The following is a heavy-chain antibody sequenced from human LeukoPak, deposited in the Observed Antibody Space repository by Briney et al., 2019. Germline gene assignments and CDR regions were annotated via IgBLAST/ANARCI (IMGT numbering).Heavy chain of an antibody. CDR1: GGTFSSYA. Sequence: SVKVPCKASGGTFSSYAISWVRQAPGQGLEWMGGIIPIFGTANYAQKFQGRVTITTDESTSTAYMELSSLRSEDTAVYYCARGFYYDFWSGYYVYWGQGTLVTVSS. J-gene: IGHJ4*02. CDR3: ARGFYYDFWSGYYVY. D-gene: IGHD3-3*01. CDR2: IIPIFGTA. V-gene: IGHV1-69*05.